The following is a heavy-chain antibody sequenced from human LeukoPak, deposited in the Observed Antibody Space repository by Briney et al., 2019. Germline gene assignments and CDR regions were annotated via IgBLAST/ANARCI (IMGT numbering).Heavy chain of an antibody. V-gene: IGHV6-1*01. CDR2: TYYRSKWYN. D-gene: IGHD1-7*01. CDR1: GDSVSSNSAA. J-gene: IGHJ6*03. Sequence: SQTPSLTCAISGDSVSSNSAAWNWIRQSPSRGLEWLGRTYYRSKWYNDYAVSVKSRITINPDTSKNQFSLQLNSVTPEDTAVYYCARESWNYGFRGPDYYYYYMDVWGKGTTVTVSS. CDR3: ARESWNYGFRGPDYYYYYMDV.